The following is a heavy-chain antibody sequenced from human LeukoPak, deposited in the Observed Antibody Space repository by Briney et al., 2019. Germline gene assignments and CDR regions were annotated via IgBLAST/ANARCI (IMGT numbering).Heavy chain of an antibody. CDR2: MNPNSGNT. CDR3: ARAIGCSSTSCYVNWFDP. Sequence: ASVKVSCTASGYTFTSYDINWVRQATGQGLEWMGWMNPNSGNTGYAQMFQGRVTMTRNTSISTAYMKLSSLRSEDTAVYYCARAIGCSSTSCYVNWFDPWGQGTLVTVSS. CDR1: GYTFTSYD. J-gene: IGHJ5*02. D-gene: IGHD2-2*01. V-gene: IGHV1-8*01.